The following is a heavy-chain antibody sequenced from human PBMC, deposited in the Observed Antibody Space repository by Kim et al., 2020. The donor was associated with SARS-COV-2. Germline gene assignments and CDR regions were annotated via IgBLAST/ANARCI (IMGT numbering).Heavy chain of an antibody. Sequence: GNTKYSQTFQGRVTITRDTSASTAYMELSSLRSEDTAVYYCANAVAGYDYWGQGTLVTVSS. CDR2: GNT. CDR3: ANAVAGYDY. V-gene: IGHV1-3*01. J-gene: IGHJ4*02. D-gene: IGHD6-19*01.